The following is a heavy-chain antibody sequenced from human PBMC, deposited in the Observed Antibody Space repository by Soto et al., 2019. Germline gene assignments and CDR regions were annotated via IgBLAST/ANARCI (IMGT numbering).Heavy chain of an antibody. CDR2: ISYDGSNK. J-gene: IGHJ4*02. D-gene: IGHD4-17*01. Sequence: PVGSLRLSCAASGFTFINYGIHWVRQAPGKGLEWVAVISYDGSNKYYADSVKGRFTISRDNSKNTVYLQMNSLRPDDTAVYYCAKALTTVTSIDYWGQGTLVTVSS. CDR3: AKALTTVTSIDY. CDR1: GFTFINYG. V-gene: IGHV3-30*18.